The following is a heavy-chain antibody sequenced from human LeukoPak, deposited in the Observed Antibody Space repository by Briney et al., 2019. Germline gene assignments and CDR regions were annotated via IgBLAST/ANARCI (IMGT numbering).Heavy chain of an antibody. CDR1: GFTVSSNY. CDR3: ARDNYGGNLDY. D-gene: IGHD4-23*01. CDR2: IYTGGST. V-gene: IGHV3-53*01. J-gene: IGHJ4*02. Sequence: PGGSLRLSCAASGFTVSSNYMSWVRQAPGKGLEWVSVIYTGGSTYYADSVKGRFTISRDNSKNTLYLQMNSLRAEDTAVYYRARDNYGGNLDYWGQGTLVTVSS.